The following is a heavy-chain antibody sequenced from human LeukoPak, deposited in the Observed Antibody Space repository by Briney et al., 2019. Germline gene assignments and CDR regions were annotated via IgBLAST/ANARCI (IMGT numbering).Heavy chain of an antibody. D-gene: IGHD3-9*01. Sequence: GASLRLSCAASGFIFSNYAMYWVRQAPGKGLEWVSAISGRSDNTYYADSVKGRFTLSRDSSRNTLYLQMNSLRADDTAVYYCAKWGDYDVLTGYYVSDFWGQGTLVTVSS. V-gene: IGHV3-23*01. CDR2: ISGRSDNT. CDR3: AKWGDYDVLTGYYVSDF. J-gene: IGHJ4*02. CDR1: GFIFSNYA.